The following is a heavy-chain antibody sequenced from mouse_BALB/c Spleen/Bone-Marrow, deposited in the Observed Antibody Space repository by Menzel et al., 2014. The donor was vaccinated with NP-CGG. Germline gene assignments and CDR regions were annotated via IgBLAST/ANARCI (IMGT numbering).Heavy chain of an antibody. Sequence: EVKVVESGGGLVQPGGSLKLSCAASGFTFSSYTMSWVRRTPEKRLEWVAYISNGGGSTYCPDTVKGRFTISRDNAKNTLYLQMSSLKSEDTAMYYCARRAGAYWGQGTLVTVSA. D-gene: IGHD3-3*01. CDR3: ARRAGAY. CDR2: ISNGGGST. V-gene: IGHV5-12-2*01. CDR1: GFTFSSYT. J-gene: IGHJ3*01.